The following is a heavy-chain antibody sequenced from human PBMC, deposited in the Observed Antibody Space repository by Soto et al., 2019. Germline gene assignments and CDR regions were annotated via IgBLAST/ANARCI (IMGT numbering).Heavy chain of an antibody. V-gene: IGHV3-7*01. CDR1: GFSFSSHW. Sequence: EVQLVESGGGLVQPGGSLRLSCAGSGFSFSSHWMTWVRQAPGKGLEWVANIKEDGSQKYYVDSVKGRYTISRDNAKNSLSLQMNSLRAEDTAVYYCARDGRYCTWSNCRRDAFDIWGQGTVVTVSS. CDR2: IKEDGSQK. J-gene: IGHJ3*02. D-gene: IGHD2-8*01. CDR3: ARDGRYCTWSNCRRDAFDI.